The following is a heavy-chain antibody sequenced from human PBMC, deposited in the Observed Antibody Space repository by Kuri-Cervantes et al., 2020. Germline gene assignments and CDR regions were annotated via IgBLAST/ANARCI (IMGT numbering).Heavy chain of an antibody. Sequence: ESLKISCAVYGGSFSGYYWSWIRQPPGKGLEWIGEINHSGSTNYNPSLKSRVTISVDTSKNQFSLKLSSVTAADTAVYYCARYCSGGSCYDAFDIWGQGTMVTVSS. CDR2: INHSGST. J-gene: IGHJ3*02. D-gene: IGHD2-15*01. V-gene: IGHV4-34*01. CDR1: GGSFSGYY. CDR3: ARYCSGGSCYDAFDI.